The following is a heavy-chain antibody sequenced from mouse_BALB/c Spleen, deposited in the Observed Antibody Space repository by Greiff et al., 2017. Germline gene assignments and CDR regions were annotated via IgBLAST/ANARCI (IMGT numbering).Heavy chain of an antibody. V-gene: IGHV3-8*02. CDR3: AGCQPIGYDQGFAY. CDR2: ISYSGST. Sequence: EVKLVESGPSLVKPSQTLSLTCSVTGDSITSGYWNWIRKFPGNKLEYMGYISYSGSTYYNPSLKSRISITRDTSKNQYYLQLNSVTTEDTATYYCAGCQPIGYDQGFAYWGQGTLVTVSA. J-gene: IGHJ3*01. CDR1: GDSITSGY. D-gene: IGHD2-3*01.